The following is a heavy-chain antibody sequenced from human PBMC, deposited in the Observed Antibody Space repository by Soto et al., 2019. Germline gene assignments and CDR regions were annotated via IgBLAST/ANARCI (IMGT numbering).Heavy chain of an antibody. CDR3: ANERWLQFHDAFDI. CDR1: GGTFSSYA. J-gene: IGHJ3*02. D-gene: IGHD5-12*01. V-gene: IGHV3-23*01. CDR2: ISGSGGST. Sequence: GGSLRLSCAASGGTFSSYARSWVRQAPEKGLEWVSAISGSGGSTYYADSVKGRFTISRDNSKNTLYLQMNSLRAEDTAVYYCANERWLQFHDAFDIWGQGTMVTVS.